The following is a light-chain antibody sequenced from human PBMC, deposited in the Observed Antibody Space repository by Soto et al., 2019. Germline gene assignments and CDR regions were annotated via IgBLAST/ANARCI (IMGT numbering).Light chain of an antibody. J-gene: IGKJ1*01. V-gene: IGKV3-20*01. CDR1: QRISNSY. Sequence: EIVLTQSPGTLSLSPGERATLSCRASQRISNSYLAWYQQKPGQAPRLLLYDASSRATGIPDRVSGSGSGTDFTLTISSLQPDDFATYYCQQYNSYWTFGQGTKVDIK. CDR2: DAS. CDR3: QQYNSYWT.